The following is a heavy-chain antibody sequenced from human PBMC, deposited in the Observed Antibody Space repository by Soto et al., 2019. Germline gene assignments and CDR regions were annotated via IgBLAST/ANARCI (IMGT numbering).Heavy chain of an antibody. J-gene: IGHJ5*02. CDR1: GGTFSSYT. CDR3: ARDWYYYGSGNNHWFDP. Sequence: SVKVSCKASGGTFSSYTISWVRQAPGQGLEWMGRIIPILGIANYAQKFQGRVTITADKSTSTAYMELSSLRSEDTAVYYCARDWYYYGSGNNHWFDPWGQGTLVTVSS. V-gene: IGHV1-69*04. CDR2: IIPILGIA. D-gene: IGHD3-10*01.